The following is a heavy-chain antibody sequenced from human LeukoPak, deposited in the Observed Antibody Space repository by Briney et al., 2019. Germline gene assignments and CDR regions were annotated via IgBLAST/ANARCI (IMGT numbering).Heavy chain of an antibody. CDR1: GFTFSSYG. D-gene: IGHD5-18*01. V-gene: IGHV3-23*01. CDR2: ISGSGGST. J-gene: IGHJ4*02. Sequence: GGSLRLSCAASGFTFSSYGMSWVRQAPGKGLEWVSAISGSGGSTYYAGSVKGRFTISRDNSKNTLYLQMNSLRAEDTAVYYCAERTGRDTRDYWGQGTLVTVSS. CDR3: AERTGRDTRDY.